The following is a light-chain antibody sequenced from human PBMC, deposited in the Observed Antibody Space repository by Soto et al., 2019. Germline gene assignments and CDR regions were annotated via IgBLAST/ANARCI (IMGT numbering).Light chain of an antibody. V-gene: IGLV2-14*03. CDR1: SSDVGGYNF. CDR3: SSYTSSSTVE. J-gene: IGLJ2*01. Sequence: QSALTQTASVSGSPGQSITISCTGTSSDVGGYNFVSWYQQHPGKAPKLIIHEVTNRPSGVSNRFSGSKSGNTASLTISGLQAEDEAVYYCSSYTSSSTVEFGGGTKLTVL. CDR2: EVT.